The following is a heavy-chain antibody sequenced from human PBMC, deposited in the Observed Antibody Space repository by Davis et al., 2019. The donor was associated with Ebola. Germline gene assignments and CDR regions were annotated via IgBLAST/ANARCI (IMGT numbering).Heavy chain of an antibody. CDR1: GFTFSSYS. CDR3: ARGLPSGWYSPLPYYFDY. V-gene: IGHV3-21*01. Sequence: GGSLRLSCAASGFTFSSYSMNWVRQAPGKGLEWVSSISSSSSYIYYADSVKGRFTISRDNAKNSLYLQMNSLRAEDTAVYYCARGLPSGWYSPLPYYFDYWGQGTLVTVSS. CDR2: ISSSSSYI. D-gene: IGHD6-19*01. J-gene: IGHJ4*02.